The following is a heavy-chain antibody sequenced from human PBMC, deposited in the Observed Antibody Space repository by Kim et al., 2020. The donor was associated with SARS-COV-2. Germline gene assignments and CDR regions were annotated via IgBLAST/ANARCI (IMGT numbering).Heavy chain of an antibody. CDR1: GGSISSGGYY. CDR3: ASGGYSSSWAAEYFQH. V-gene: IGHV4-31*03. D-gene: IGHD6-13*01. J-gene: IGHJ1*01. Sequence: SETLSLTCTVSGGSISSGGYYWSWIRQHPGKGLEWIGYIYYSGSTYYNPSLKSRVTISVDTSKNQFSLKLSSVTAADTAVYYCASGGYSSSWAAEYFQHWGQGTLVTVSS. CDR2: IYYSGST.